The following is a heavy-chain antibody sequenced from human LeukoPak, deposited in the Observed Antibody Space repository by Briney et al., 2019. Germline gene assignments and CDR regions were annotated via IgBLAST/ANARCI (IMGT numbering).Heavy chain of an antibody. CDR2: IKQDGSDK. Sequence: GGSLRLSCAASGFTFSTYWMSWVRQAPGKGLEWVASIKQDGSDKYYVDSVKGRFTISRDNAKNSLYLQMNSLRAEDTAVYYCAKGDLGSFDYWGQGTLVTVSS. D-gene: IGHD2-21*02. J-gene: IGHJ4*02. CDR3: AKGDLGSFDY. CDR1: GFTFSTYW. V-gene: IGHV3-7*03.